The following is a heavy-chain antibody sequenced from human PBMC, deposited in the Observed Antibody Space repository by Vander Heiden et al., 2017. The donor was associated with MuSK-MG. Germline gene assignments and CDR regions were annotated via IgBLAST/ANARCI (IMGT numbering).Heavy chain of an antibody. J-gene: IGHJ6*03. CDR1: GFTFSSYE. CDR3: ARVPCSSTSCYYYYYYMDV. V-gene: IGHV3-48*03. Sequence: EVQLVESGGGLVQPGGSLRLSCAASGFTFSSYEMNWFRKAPGKGLEWVSYISSSCSTIYYADSVKGRFTISRDNAKNSLYLQMNSLRAEDTAVYYCARVPCSSTSCYYYYYYMDVWGKGTTVTVSS. D-gene: IGHD2-2*01. CDR2: ISSSCSTI.